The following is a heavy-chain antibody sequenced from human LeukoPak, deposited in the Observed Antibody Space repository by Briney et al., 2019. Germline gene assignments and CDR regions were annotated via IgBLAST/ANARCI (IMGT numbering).Heavy chain of an antibody. D-gene: IGHD6-19*01. CDR3: ASYPPPSSGDYYYYGMDV. CDR2: IYYSGST. J-gene: IGHJ6*02. V-gene: IGHV4-39*01. Sequence: SETLSLTCTVSGGSISSSSYYWGWIRQPPGKGLEWIGSIYYSGSTYYNPSLKSRVTISVDTSKNQFSLKLSSVTAADMAVYYCASYPPPSSGDYYYYGMDVWGQGTTVTVSS. CDR1: GGSISSSSYY.